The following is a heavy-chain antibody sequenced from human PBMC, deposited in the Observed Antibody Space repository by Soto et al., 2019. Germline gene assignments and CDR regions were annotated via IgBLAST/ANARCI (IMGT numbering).Heavy chain of an antibody. CDR1: GYRFTRYW. D-gene: IGHD4-4*01. Sequence: GESLKISCKGSGYRFTRYWIVWVRQLPGKGLEWMVIIYPGDSDTRYSPSFQGQVTISADKSISTAYLQWSSLKASDTAMYYCARPIDYSGNVWFDPWGQGTLVTVS. J-gene: IGHJ5*02. CDR2: IYPGDSDT. V-gene: IGHV5-51*01. CDR3: ARPIDYSGNVWFDP.